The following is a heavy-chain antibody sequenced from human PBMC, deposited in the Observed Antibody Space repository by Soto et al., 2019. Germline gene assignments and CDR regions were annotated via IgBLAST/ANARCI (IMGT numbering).Heavy chain of an antibody. CDR2: VHYSGSV. D-gene: IGHD2-21*02. Sequence: QVQLQQSGPGLVKPSQTLSLTCTVSGGSISFDHYHWTWIRQPPGKGLEWIGYVHYSGSVLYNPSLQSRVSISVDTSKNQFSRKLISVPAADTAVYFCAREDDGGDRDYYGLYVWGQVTTVTGSS. CDR3: AREDDGGDRDYYGLYV. J-gene: IGHJ6*02. V-gene: IGHV4-30-4*01. CDR1: GGSISFDHYH.